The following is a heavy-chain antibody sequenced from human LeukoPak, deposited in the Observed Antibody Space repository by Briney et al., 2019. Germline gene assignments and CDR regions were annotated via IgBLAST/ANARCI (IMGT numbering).Heavy chain of an antibody. CDR3: ARADCSGGTCYQTSYYYYGMDV. CDR2: ISSRGSTI. J-gene: IGHJ6*02. Sequence: PGGSLRLTCAAPGFIFRSYEMNWVRQAPGKGLEWVSYISSRGSTINYADSVKGRFTISRDNAKNSLYLQMNSLRAEDTAVYYCARADCSGGTCYQTSYYYYGMDVWGQGTTVTVSS. D-gene: IGHD2-15*01. CDR1: GFIFRSYE. V-gene: IGHV3-48*03.